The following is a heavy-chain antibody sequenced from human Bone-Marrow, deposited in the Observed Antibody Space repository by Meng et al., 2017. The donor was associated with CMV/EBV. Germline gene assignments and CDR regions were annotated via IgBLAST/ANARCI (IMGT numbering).Heavy chain of an antibody. Sequence: ASVKVSCKGSGYTFTSYGISWVRQAPGQGLEWMGWISAYNGNTNYAQKLQGRVTMTTDTSTSTAYMQLWSLRSDATAVYYCAPLAIVPSAMGWFDPWGQGTRVTVSS. CDR1: GYTFTSYG. D-gene: IGHD2-2*01. J-gene: IGHJ5*02. CDR3: APLAIVPSAMGWFDP. V-gene: IGHV1-18*01. CDR2: ISAYNGNT.